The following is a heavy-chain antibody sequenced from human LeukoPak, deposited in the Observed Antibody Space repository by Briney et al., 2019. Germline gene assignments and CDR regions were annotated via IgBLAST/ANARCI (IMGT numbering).Heavy chain of an antibody. CDR1: GFTFSSCW. CDR3: ARGEDSSGYYYVYYYGMDV. CDR2: INSDGSST. J-gene: IGHJ6*02. Sequence: GGSLRLSCAASGFTFSSCWMRWVRQAPGKGLVWVSRINSDGSSTSYVDSVKGRFTISRDNAKNTLYLQMNSLRAEDTAVYYCARGEDSSGYYYVYYYGMDVWGQGTTVTVSS. D-gene: IGHD3-22*01. V-gene: IGHV3-74*01.